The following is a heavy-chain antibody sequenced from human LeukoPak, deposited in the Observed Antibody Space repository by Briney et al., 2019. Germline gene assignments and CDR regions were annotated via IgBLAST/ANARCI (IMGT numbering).Heavy chain of an antibody. Sequence: PSETLSLTCTVSGGSISSSSYYWGWIRQPPGKGLEWIGSIYYSGSTYYNPSLKGRVTISVDTSKNQFSLKLSSVTAADTAVYYCARRLAGTEDYWGQGTLVTVSS. CDR3: ARRLAGTEDY. D-gene: IGHD6-13*01. V-gene: IGHV4-39*01. CDR1: GGSISSSSYY. CDR2: IYYSGST. J-gene: IGHJ4*02.